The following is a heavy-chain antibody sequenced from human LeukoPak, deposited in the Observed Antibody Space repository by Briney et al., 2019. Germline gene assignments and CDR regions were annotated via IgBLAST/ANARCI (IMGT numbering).Heavy chain of an antibody. J-gene: IGHJ4*02. D-gene: IGHD1-14*01. CDR3: AKKSSGLNPFDY. CDR2: ISSSGGDT. V-gene: IGHV3-23*01. CDR1: GFTFSSSP. Sequence: GGALRLSCAASGFTFSSSPMSWVRQAPGKGLEWVSGISSSGGDTPYADSVKGRFTISRDNSKNMVYLQMNSLRAEDTAVYYCAKKSSGLNPFDYWGQGTLVTVFS.